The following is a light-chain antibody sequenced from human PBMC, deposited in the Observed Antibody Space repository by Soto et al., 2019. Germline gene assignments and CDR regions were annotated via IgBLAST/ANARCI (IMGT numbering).Light chain of an antibody. Sequence: QSVLTQPPSVSGAPGQRVTISCTGSSSNIGAGYDVHWYQQLPGTAPKLLIYGNSNRPSGFPDRFSGSKSGTSASLAITGLQAEDEAEYYCQSYDSSLSGNVVFGGGTKLTVL. CDR3: QSYDSSLSGNVV. CDR2: GNS. CDR1: SSNIGAGYD. V-gene: IGLV1-40*01. J-gene: IGLJ2*01.